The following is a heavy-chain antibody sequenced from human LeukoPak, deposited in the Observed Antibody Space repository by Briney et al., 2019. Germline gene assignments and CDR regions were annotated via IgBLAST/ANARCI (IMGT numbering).Heavy chain of an antibody. V-gene: IGHV4-59*01. J-gene: IGHJ4*02. D-gene: IGHD6-19*01. CDR1: GGSINNYY. CDR3: AREASGGWYFDY. Sequence: PSEPLSLTCTVSGGSINNYYWSWIRQPPGKGLEWIGYIYYSGSTNYNPSLKSRVTISVDTSKNQFSLKLSSVTAADTAVYYCAREASGGWYFDYWGQGTLVTVSS. CDR2: IYYSGST.